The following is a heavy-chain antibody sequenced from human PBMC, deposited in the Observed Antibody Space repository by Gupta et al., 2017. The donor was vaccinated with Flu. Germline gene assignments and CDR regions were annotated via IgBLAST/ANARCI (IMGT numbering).Heavy chain of an antibody. J-gene: IGHJ6*03. CDR1: FNYHS. V-gene: IGHV3-21*04. CDR2: ISTTETYT. CDR3: AREPYAYHYLDV. Sequence: FNYHSINWVRQAPGKGLEWLSSISTTETYTDYADSVKGRFTISRDNAKNSSYLQMRGLRVEDTAVYYCAREPYAYHYLDVWGRGTTVTVSS. D-gene: IGHD2-2*01.